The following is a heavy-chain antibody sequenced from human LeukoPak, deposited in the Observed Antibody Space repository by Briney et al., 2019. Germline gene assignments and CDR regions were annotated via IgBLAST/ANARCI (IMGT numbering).Heavy chain of an antibody. V-gene: IGHV4-4*09. Sequence: SETLSLTCTVSGGSISSYYGSWIRQPPGKGLEWIGYIYTSGSTNYNPSLKSRVTISVDTSKNQFSLKLSSVTAADTAVYYCARRRDDSSGYYNWFDPWGQGTLVTVSS. D-gene: IGHD3-22*01. J-gene: IGHJ5*02. CDR2: IYTSGST. CDR1: GGSISSYY. CDR3: ARRRDDSSGYYNWFDP.